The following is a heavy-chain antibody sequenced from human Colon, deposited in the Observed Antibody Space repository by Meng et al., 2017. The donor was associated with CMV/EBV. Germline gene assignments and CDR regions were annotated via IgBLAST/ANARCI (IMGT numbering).Heavy chain of an antibody. Sequence: GESLKISCAASGFTFSRYVMNWVRQAPGKGLEWVASISSTDRYIRYAASVKERFTISRDNAENSVYLQMTNLRAEDTALYYCARDDFNYQKFCDYWGQGTLVTVSS. D-gene: IGHD3/OR15-3a*01. CDR2: ISSTDRYI. CDR1: GFTFSRYV. CDR3: ARDDFNYQKFCDY. J-gene: IGHJ4*02. V-gene: IGHV3-21*01.